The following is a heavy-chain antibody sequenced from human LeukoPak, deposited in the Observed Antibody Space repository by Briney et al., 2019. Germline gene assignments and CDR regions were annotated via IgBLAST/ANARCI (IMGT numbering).Heavy chain of an antibody. CDR2: TSSSGSTI. J-gene: IGHJ6*03. CDR1: GFTFSSYE. CDR3: ARELRYYYGSGILEHYMDV. V-gene: IGHV3-48*03. Sequence: GGSLRLSCAASGFTFSSYEMNWVRQAPGKGLEWVSYTSSSGSTIYYADSVKGRFTISRDNAKNSLYLQMNSLRAEDTAVYYCARELRYYYGSGILEHYMDVWGKGTTVTVSS. D-gene: IGHD3-10*01.